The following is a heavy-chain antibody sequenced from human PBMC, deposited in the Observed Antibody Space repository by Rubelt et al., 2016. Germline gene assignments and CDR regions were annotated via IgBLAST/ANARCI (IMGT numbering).Heavy chain of an antibody. V-gene: IGHV3-15*07. Sequence: EVQLVESGGGLVQPGGSLRLSCAASGFTFSNAWMNWVRQAPGKGLEWVGRIKSKTDGGTTDYAAPVKGRFTISRDDSKNTLYLQMNSLKTEDTAVYYCARAPRDEVYIAVAGPFDYWGQGTLVTVSS. CDR3: ARAPRDEVYIAVAGPFDY. J-gene: IGHJ4*02. CDR1: GFTFSNAW. D-gene: IGHD6-19*01. CDR2: IKSKTDGGTT.